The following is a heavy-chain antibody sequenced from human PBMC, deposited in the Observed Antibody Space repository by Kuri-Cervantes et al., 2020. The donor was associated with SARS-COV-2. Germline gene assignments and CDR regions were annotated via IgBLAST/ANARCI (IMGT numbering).Heavy chain of an antibody. CDR1: GGSISSYY. CDR3: ARGLPKRITIFGVVITGSYYGMDV. CDR2: IYYSGST. J-gene: IGHJ6*02. Sequence: SETLSLTCTVSGGSISSYYWSWIRQPPGKGLEWIGYIYYSGSTNYNPSLKSRVTISVDTSKNQFSLKLSSVTAADTAVYYCARGLPKRITIFGVVITGSYYGMDVWGQGTTVTVSS. D-gene: IGHD3-3*01. V-gene: IGHV4-59*12.